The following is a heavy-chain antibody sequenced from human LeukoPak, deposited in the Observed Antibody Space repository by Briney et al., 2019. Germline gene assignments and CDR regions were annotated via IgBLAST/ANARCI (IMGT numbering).Heavy chain of an antibody. V-gene: IGHV4-59*01. D-gene: IGHD6-13*01. CDR3: ARDFSSSSWYRHPDAFDI. CDR1: GGSISSYY. J-gene: IGHJ3*02. CDR2: IYYSGST. Sequence: PSETLSLTCTVSGGSISSYYWSWIRQPPGKGLEWIGYIYYSGSTNYNPSLKSRVTISVDTSKNQFSLKLSSVTAADTAVYYCARDFSSSSWYRHPDAFDIWGQGTIVTVSS.